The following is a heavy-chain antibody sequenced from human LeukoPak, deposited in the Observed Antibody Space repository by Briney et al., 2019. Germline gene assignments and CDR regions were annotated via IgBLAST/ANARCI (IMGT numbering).Heavy chain of an antibody. D-gene: IGHD6-19*01. CDR2: IHYSGTT. J-gene: IGHJ4*02. CDR3: ARHSSGWHLDF. CDR1: GASISDYY. V-gene: IGHV4-59*01. Sequence: PSETLSLTCTVSGASISDYYWSWIRQPPGKGLEWIGYIHYSGTTNCNPSLKSRVTMSVDTSKNQFSLKLNSVTAADTAVYYCARHSSGWHLDFWGQGTLVTVSS.